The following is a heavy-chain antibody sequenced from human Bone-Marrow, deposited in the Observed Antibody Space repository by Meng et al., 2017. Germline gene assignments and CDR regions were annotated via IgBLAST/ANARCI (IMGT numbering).Heavy chain of an antibody. V-gene: IGHV3-66*01. CDR3: ARDSRLRWFDY. J-gene: IGHJ4*02. CDR1: GFTVTSYY. D-gene: IGHD4-23*01. Sequence: EVQLVESGGGLVQPGGSLRLSCAASGFTVTSYYMGWVRQAPGKGLEWVSVIYSGGSTYYADSVKGRFTISRDNSKSTLYLQMNSLRAEDTAVYYCARDSRLRWFDYWGQGTLVTVSS. CDR2: IYSGGST.